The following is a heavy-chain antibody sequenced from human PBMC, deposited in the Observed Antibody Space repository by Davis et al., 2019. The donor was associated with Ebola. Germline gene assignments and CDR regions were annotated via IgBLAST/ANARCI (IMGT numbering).Heavy chain of an antibody. V-gene: IGHV3-7*03. CDR3: ARPRVYYYYGMDV. CDR1: GFTFSSYW. J-gene: IGHJ6*02. Sequence: GESLKISCAASGFTFSSYWMSWVRQAPGKGLEWVANIKQDGSEKYYVDSVKGRFTISRDNAKNSLYLQMNSLRAEDTAVYYCARPRVYYYYGMDVWGQGTTVTVSS. CDR2: IKQDGSEK.